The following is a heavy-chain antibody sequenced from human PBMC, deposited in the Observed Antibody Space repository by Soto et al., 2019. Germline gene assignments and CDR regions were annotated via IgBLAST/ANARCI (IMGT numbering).Heavy chain of an antibody. CDR1: GYTFTSYG. Sequence: ASVKVSCKASGYTFTSYGISWVRQAPGQGLEWMGWISAYNGNTNYAQKLQGRVTMTTDTSTSTAYMELRSLRSDDTAVYYCARATYEAVAGIEDYYYMDVWGKGTTVTVSS. D-gene: IGHD6-19*01. CDR3: ARATYEAVAGIEDYYYMDV. V-gene: IGHV1-18*01. J-gene: IGHJ6*03. CDR2: ISAYNGNT.